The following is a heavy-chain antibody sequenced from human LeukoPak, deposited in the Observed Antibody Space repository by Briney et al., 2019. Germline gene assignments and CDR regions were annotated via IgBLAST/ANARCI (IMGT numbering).Heavy chain of an antibody. CDR2: MNPNIGNT. D-gene: IGHD6-19*01. CDR1: GYTLTSYD. Sequence: ASVKVSCTASGYTLTSYDINWVRQGTGQGLGWMGWMNPNIGNTANAPQFTGRVTMTRNPSISTAYMELSSLRSEHTAVYYCARSPVAGRSRCVSNSRWVRDYYMDVWGKGTTVTVSS. CDR3: ARSPVAGRSRCVSNSRWVRDYYMDV. V-gene: IGHV1-8*01. J-gene: IGHJ6*03.